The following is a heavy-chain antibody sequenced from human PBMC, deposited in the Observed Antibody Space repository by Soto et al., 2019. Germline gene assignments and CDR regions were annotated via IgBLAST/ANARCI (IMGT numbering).Heavy chain of an antibody. CDR2: ISSSSSTI. J-gene: IGHJ6*03. D-gene: IGHD4-17*01. CDR1: GFTFSSYS. Sequence: PGGSLRLSCAASGFTFSSYSMNWVRQAPGKGLEWVSYISSSSSTIYYADSVKGRFTISRDNAKNSLYLQMNSLRAEDTAVYYCARNDDYGDYDYYYYMDVWGQGTTVTVSS. V-gene: IGHV3-48*01. CDR3: ARNDDYGDYDYYYYMDV.